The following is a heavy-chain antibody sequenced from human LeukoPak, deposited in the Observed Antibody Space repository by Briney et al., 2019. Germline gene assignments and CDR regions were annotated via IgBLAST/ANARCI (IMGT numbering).Heavy chain of an antibody. CDR3: ARGLVTMVRTIDY. V-gene: IGHV4-34*01. Sequence: SETLSLTCAVYGGSFSGYYWSWIRQPPGKGLEWTGEINHSGSTNYNPSLKSRVTISVDTSKNQFSLKLSSVTAADTAVYYCARGLVTMVRTIDYWGQGTLVTVSS. D-gene: IGHD3-10*01. CDR2: INHSGST. CDR1: GGSFSGYY. J-gene: IGHJ4*02.